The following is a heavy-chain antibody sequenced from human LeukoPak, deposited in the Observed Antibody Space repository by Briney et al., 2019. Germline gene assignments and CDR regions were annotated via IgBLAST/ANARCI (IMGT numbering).Heavy chain of an antibody. V-gene: IGHV3-7*01. Sequence: GGSLRLSCAASGFTFSSYRMSWVRQAPGKGLEWVANIKQDGSEKYYVDSVKGRFTISRDNAKNSLYLQMNSLRAEDTAVYYCARVGDFDWLFPTYYFDYWGQGTLVTVSS. CDR2: IKQDGSEK. D-gene: IGHD3-9*01. J-gene: IGHJ4*02. CDR1: GFTFSSYR. CDR3: ARVGDFDWLFPTYYFDY.